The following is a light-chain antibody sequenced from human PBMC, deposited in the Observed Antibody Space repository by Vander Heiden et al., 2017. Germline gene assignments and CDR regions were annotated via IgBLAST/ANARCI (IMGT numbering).Light chain of an antibody. CDR1: QDISNY. Sequence: DLQMTQSPSSLSASVGDRVTITCQASQDISNYLNWYQQKPGKAPKRLIYDASNLETGVPSRFSGSGSGTDFTFTISSLQPEDIATYYCQQYDNLPPRTFGPGTKVDIK. CDR3: QQYDNLPPRT. V-gene: IGKV1-33*01. CDR2: DAS. J-gene: IGKJ3*01.